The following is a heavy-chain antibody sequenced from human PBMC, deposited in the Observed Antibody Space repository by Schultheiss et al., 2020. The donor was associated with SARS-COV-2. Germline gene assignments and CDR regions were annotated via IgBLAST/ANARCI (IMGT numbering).Heavy chain of an antibody. Sequence: SQTLSLTCAVYGGSFSGYFWSWIRQPAGKGLEWIGRIYTSGSTNYNPSLKSRVTMSVDTSKNQFSLKLSSVTAADTAVYYCARIQWLDYSRFDPWGQETLVTVSS. CDR2: IYTSGST. J-gene: IGHJ5*02. V-gene: IGHV4-59*10. CDR3: ARIQWLDYSRFDP. D-gene: IGHD6-19*01. CDR1: GGSFSGYF.